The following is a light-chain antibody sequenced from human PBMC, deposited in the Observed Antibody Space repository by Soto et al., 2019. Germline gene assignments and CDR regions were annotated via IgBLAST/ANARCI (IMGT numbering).Light chain of an antibody. V-gene: IGKV1-6*01. CDR1: QGIRND. Sequence: QLTQSPSTVSAYVGDRVTITCRASQGIRNDLGWYQQRPGQAPKVLIYTASSLQSGVPSRFSGSGYGTDFTLTISSLQPEDFATYYCLQDYNYPWTFGQGTKVDIK. CDR2: TAS. J-gene: IGKJ1*01. CDR3: LQDYNYPWT.